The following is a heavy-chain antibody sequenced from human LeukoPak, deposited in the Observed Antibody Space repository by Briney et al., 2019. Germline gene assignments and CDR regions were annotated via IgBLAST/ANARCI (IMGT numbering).Heavy chain of an antibody. D-gene: IGHD6-19*01. CDR1: GGTFTKDA. J-gene: IGHJ2*01. V-gene: IGHV1-69*04. CDR3: ARDNGVAVAGNWYFDL. CDR2: VIPFLDVT. Sequence: GASVKVSCKASGGTFTKDAISWVRQAPGQGLEWMGRVIPFLDVTNYAPRFRDRVKITADKSTSTVYMGLTSLRSEDTAMFYCARDNGVAVAGNWYFDLWGRGTLVTVSS.